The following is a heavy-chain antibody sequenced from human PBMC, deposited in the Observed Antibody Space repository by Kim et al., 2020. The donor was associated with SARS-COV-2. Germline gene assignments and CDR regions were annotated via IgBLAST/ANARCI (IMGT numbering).Heavy chain of an antibody. CDR3: ATQLGQQLVV. V-gene: IGHV3-21*01. CDR2: ISSSSSYI. Sequence: GVSLRLSFSASLFTFIIYIINFFLHSPGNLLEWVSSISSSSSYIYYADSVKGRFTISRDNAKNSLYLQMNSLRAEDTAVYYCATQLGQQLVVGGQGTLVTVSS. CDR1: LFTFIIYI. D-gene: IGHD6-13*01. J-gene: IGHJ4*02.